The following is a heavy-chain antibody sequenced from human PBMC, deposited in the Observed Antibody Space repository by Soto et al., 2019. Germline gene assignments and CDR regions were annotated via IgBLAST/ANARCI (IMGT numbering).Heavy chain of an antibody. D-gene: IGHD1-1*01. CDR3: ARDQLEGNWFDP. V-gene: IGHV4-30-2*01. Sequence: QLQLQESGSGLVRPSQTLSLTCAVSGGSISSGGYSWNWIRQPPGKGLEWIGYIYHSGSTLYNPSLKRRVXXXGXXSKNQFSRKLSAVTAADTAVYYCARDQLEGNWFDPWGQGTLVTVSS. CDR1: GGSISSGGYS. J-gene: IGHJ5*02. CDR2: IYHSGST.